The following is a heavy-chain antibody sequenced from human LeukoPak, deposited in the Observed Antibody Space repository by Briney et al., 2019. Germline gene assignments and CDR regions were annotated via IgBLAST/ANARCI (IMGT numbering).Heavy chain of an antibody. V-gene: IGHV4-61*02. CDR3: ARTSSGVSDGMDV. J-gene: IGHJ6*02. CDR2: IYTSGST. Sequence: SQTLSLTCPVSGGSISSGSYYWSWIRRPAGKGLEWIGRIYTSGSTNYNPSLRSRVTISVDTSKNQFSLKLSSVTAADTAVYYCARTSSGVSDGMDVWGQGTSVTVSS. CDR1: GGSISSGSYY. D-gene: IGHD3-22*01.